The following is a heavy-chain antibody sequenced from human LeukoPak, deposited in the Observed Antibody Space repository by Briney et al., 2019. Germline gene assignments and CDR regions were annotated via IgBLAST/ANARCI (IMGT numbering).Heavy chain of an antibody. V-gene: IGHV7-4-1*02. CDR1: GYTFTSYA. J-gene: IGHJ6*03. CDR2: INTNTGNP. Sequence: GASVKVSCKASGYTFTSYAMNWVRQAPGQGLEWMGWINTNTGNPTYAQGFTGRFVFSLDTSVSTAYLQISSLKAEDTAVYYCATASPYSSPHREYYYYYMDVWGKGTTVTVSS. CDR3: ATASPYSSPHREYYYYYMDV. D-gene: IGHD6-13*01.